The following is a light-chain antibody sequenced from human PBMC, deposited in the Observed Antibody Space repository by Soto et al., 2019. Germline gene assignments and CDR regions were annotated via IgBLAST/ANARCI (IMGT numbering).Light chain of an antibody. Sequence: DIQMTQSPSSLSASVGDRFTITCRASQSISSYLNWYQQKPGKAPKLLIYKASSLESGVPSRFSGSGSGTEFTLTISSLQPDDFATYYCQQYNSYSLWTFGQGTKVDIK. CDR3: QQYNSYSLWT. J-gene: IGKJ1*01. V-gene: IGKV1-5*03. CDR1: QSISSY. CDR2: KAS.